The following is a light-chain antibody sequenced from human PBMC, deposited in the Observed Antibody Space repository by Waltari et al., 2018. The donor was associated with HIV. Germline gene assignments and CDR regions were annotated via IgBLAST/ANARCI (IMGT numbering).Light chain of an antibody. J-gene: IGKJ1*01. CDR2: DAS. CDR1: QSVSSH. CDR3: QQRSNWPPWT. Sequence: EIVLIQSPATLFLSPGERATLSCRASQSVSSHLAWYQQKPGQAPRPLIYDASNRATGIPARFSGSGSGTDFTLTISSLEPEDFAVYYCQQRSNWPPWTFGQGTKVEIK. V-gene: IGKV3-11*01.